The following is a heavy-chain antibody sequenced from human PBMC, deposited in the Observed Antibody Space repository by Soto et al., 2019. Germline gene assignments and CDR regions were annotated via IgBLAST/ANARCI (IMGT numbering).Heavy chain of an antibody. V-gene: IGHV1-2*04. CDR3: ARGDSTDCSNGVCSFFYNHDMDV. D-gene: IGHD2-8*01. Sequence: GASVQVSCKASGYSFTDYHIHWVRQGPGQGLEGLGRINPKSGGTSTAQKFQGWVTMTTDTSISTASMELTRLTSDDTAIYYCARGDSTDCSNGVCSFFYNHDMDVWGQGTTVTVSS. CDR1: GYSFTDYH. J-gene: IGHJ6*02. CDR2: INPKSGGT.